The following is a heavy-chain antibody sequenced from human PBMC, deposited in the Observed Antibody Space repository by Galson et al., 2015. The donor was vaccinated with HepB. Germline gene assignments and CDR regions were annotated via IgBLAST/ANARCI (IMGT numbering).Heavy chain of an antibody. D-gene: IGHD3-22*01. J-gene: IGHJ6*02. Sequence: SVKVSCKASGYTFTSYAMHWVRQAPGQRLEWMGWINAGNGNTKYSQKFQGRVTITRDTSASTAYMELSSLRSEDTAVYYCARVSGSTWYYYYGMDVWGQGTTVTVSS. CDR1: GYTFTSYA. CDR3: ARVSGSTWYYYYGMDV. CDR2: INAGNGNT. V-gene: IGHV1-3*01.